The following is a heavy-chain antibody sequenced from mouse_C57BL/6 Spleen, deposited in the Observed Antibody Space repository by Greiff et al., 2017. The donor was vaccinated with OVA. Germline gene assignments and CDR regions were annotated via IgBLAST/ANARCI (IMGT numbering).Heavy chain of an antibody. D-gene: IGHD1-1*01. Sequence: EVQLQESVAELVRPGASVKLSCTASGFNIKNTYMHWVKQRPEQGLEWIGRIDPANGNTKYAPKFQGKATLTADTPSNTAYLQLSSLTSEDTAIEYCARDYYGSSYWYFDVWGTGTTVTVSS. CDR1: GFNIKNTY. CDR2: IDPANGNT. V-gene: IGHV14-3*01. J-gene: IGHJ1*03. CDR3: ARDYYGSSYWYFDV.